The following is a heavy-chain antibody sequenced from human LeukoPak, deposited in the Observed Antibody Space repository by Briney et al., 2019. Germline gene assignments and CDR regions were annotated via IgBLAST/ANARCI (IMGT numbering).Heavy chain of an antibody. CDR1: GFTFSDYY. D-gene: IGHD5-24*01. J-gene: IGHJ5*02. CDR2: ISSSDNTI. CDR3: ARGFYTYDQ. Sequence: GGSLRLSCAASGFTFSDYYMSWIRQAPGKGLEWVSSISSSDNTIYYTDSVKGRFAISRDNAKNSLYLQMKSLRAEDAAVYYCARGFYTYDQWGQGTLVTVSS. V-gene: IGHV3-11*04.